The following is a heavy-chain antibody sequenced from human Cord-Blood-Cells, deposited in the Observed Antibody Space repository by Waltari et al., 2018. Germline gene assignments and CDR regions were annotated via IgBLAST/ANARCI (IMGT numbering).Heavy chain of an antibody. D-gene: IGHD2-15*01. V-gene: IGHV1-24*01. CDR3: ATDLLWSRYCSGGSCREFDY. Sequence: QVQLVQSGAEVKKPGASVKVSCKVSGYTLTELSMHWVRQAPGKGLEWMGGFDPEDGETIYAQKFQGRVTITEDTSTDTAYMELSSLRSEDTAVYYCATDLLWSRYCSGGSCREFDYWGQGTLVTVSS. J-gene: IGHJ4*02. CDR2: FDPEDGET. CDR1: GYTLTELS.